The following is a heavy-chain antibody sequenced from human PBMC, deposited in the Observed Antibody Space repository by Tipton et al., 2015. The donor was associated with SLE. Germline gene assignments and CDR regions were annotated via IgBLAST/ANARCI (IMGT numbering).Heavy chain of an antibody. CDR1: GGSISSSNW. V-gene: IGHV4-4*02. D-gene: IGHD5-24*01. CDR2: IYHSGST. J-gene: IGHJ3*02. CDR3: ARWTATIDAFDI. Sequence: SLRLSCAVSGGSISSSNWWSWVRQPPGKGLEWIGEIYHSGSTNYNPSLKSRVTISVDKSKNQFSLKLSSVTAADTAVYYCARWTATIDAFDIWGQGTMVTVSS.